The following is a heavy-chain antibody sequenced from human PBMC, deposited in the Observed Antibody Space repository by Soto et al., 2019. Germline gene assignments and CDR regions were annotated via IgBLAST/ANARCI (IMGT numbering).Heavy chain of an antibody. CDR1: GGSISSYY. CDR2: IHYSGST. CDR3: ARARYQLLHPYYYGMDV. J-gene: IGHJ6*04. D-gene: IGHD2-2*01. V-gene: IGHV4-59*01. Sequence: QVQLQESGPGLVKPSETLSLTCTVSGGSISSYYWSWIRQSPGKGLEWIGYIHYSGSTKSNPSLKSRVTISVDTSRDQVSRKLSSVTAADSAVYFCARARYQLLHPYYYGMDVWGKGTTVTVSS.